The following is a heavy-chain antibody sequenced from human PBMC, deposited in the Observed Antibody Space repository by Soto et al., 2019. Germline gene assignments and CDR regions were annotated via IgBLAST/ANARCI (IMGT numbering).Heavy chain of an antibody. D-gene: IGHD1-26*01. J-gene: IGHJ4*02. CDR1: GFTFSSYA. Sequence: GGSLRLSCAASGFTFSSYAMSWVRQAPGKGLEWVSAISGSGGSTYYADSVKGRFTISRDNSKNTLYLQMNSLRAEDTAVYFFSKGDQGGSYVWRYYFDYWGQGTLVTVSS. V-gene: IGHV3-23*01. CDR3: SKGDQGGSYVWRYYFDY. CDR2: ISGSGGST.